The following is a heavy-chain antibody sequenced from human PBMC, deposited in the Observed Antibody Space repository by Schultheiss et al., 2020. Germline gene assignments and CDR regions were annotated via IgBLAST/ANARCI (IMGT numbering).Heavy chain of an antibody. CDR3: ASTPTTPGYYYYGMDV. CDR1: GGSISSYY. D-gene: IGHD4-17*01. Sequence: ETLSLTCTVSGGSISSYYWSWIRQPPGKGLEWIGRIYISGSTNYNPSLKSRVTMSIDTSKNQFSLKVNSVTAADTAVYYCASTPTTPGYYYYGMDVWGQGTTVTVSS. CDR2: IYISGST. V-gene: IGHV4-4*07. J-gene: IGHJ6*02.